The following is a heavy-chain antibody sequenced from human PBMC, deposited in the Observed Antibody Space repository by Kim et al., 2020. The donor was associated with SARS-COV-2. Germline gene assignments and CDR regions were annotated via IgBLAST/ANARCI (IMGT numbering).Heavy chain of an antibody. CDR3: ARVHWYNSSPSYYYYYGMDV. Sequence: GGSLRLSCAASGFTFSSYAMHWVRQAPGKGLEWVAVISYDGSNKYYADSVKGRFTISRDNSKNTLYMQMNSLRAEDTAVYYCARVHWYNSSPSYYYYYGMDVWGQGTTVTVSS. J-gene: IGHJ6*02. CDR1: GFTFSSYA. CDR2: ISYDGSNK. V-gene: IGHV3-30*04. D-gene: IGHD6-13*01.